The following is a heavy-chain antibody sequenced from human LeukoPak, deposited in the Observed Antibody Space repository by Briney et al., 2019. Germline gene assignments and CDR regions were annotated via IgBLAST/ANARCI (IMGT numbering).Heavy chain of an antibody. J-gene: IGHJ3*01. CDR3: AGESFDF. CDR2: ISKDGSMK. V-gene: IGHV3-30*03. CDR1: GFTFSSYS. Sequence: GGSLRLSCAASGFTFSSYSMNWVRQAPGKGLEWVAVISKDGSMKYYSDSVKGRFTVSRDNSIHTLYLEMNSLKTEDTAVYYCAGESFDFWSQETMVTVSS.